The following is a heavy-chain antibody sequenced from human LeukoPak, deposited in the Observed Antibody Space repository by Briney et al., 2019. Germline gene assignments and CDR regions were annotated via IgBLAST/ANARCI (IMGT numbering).Heavy chain of an antibody. CDR2: ITGSGGRT. CDR1: GFTFSTYS. J-gene: IGHJ3*02. Sequence: PGGSLRLSCAASGFTFSTYSMNWVRQAPGKGLEWVSAITGSGGRTYYADSVKGRFTISRDNSKNTLYLQMNSLRVEDTAVYYCAKTTADSDAFDMWGQGTMVTVSS. D-gene: IGHD6-13*01. V-gene: IGHV3-23*01. CDR3: AKTTADSDAFDM.